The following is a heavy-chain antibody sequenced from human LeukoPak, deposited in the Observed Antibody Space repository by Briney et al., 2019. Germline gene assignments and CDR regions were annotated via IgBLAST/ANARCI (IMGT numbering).Heavy chain of an antibody. Sequence: SGGSLRLSCAASGFTFSSYDMNWVRQAPGRGLEWVSYIRSSSSTIYYADSVKGRFTISRDNAKNSLYLQMNSLRAEDTAVYYCARYGAVRGGHAAFGIWGQGTVVTVSS. CDR2: IRSSSSTI. J-gene: IGHJ3*02. CDR1: GFTFSSYD. D-gene: IGHD3-10*01. CDR3: ARYGAVRGGHAAFGI. V-gene: IGHV3-48*01.